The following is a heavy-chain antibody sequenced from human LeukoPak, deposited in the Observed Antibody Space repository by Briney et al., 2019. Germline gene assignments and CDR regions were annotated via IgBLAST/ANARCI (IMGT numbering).Heavy chain of an antibody. D-gene: IGHD1-1*01. V-gene: IGHV1-69*06. CDR3: AREVGNWNDKFDP. CDR2: IIPIFDAA. Sequence: SVKVSLKASGDTFSNHAISWVRQAPGHGLEWVGRIIPIFDAANYAQKFQGRVTITADKSTSTVYMELSSLRSEDTAVFYCAREVGNWNDKFDPWGPGALITVFS. J-gene: IGHJ5*01. CDR1: GDTFSNHA.